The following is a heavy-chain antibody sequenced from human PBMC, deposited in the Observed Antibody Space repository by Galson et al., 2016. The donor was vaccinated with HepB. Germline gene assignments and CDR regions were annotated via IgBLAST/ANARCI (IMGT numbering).Heavy chain of an antibody. D-gene: IGHD1-26*01. J-gene: IGHJ6*02. V-gene: IGHV1-69*05. Sequence: SVKVSCKASGGTFSSHAITWVRQAPGQGLDWMGGIIPIFGTTNYAQKFQGRVTMTRNTSISTAYMELSSLRSEDTAVYYCARATAGWELQYYYYYYGMDVWGQGTTVTVSS. CDR2: IIPIFGTT. CDR3: ARATAGWELQYYYYYYGMDV. CDR1: GGTFSSHA.